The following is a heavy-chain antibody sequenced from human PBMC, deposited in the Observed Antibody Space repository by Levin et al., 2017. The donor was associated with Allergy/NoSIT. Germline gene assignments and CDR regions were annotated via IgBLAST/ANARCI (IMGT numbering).Heavy chain of an antibody. CDR1: GGSISSSNW. V-gene: IGHV4-4*02. CDR2: IYHSGST. Sequence: SETLSLTCAVSGGSISSSNWWSWVRQPPGKGLEWIGEIYHSGSTNYNPSLKSRVTISVDKSKNQFSLKLSSVTAADTAVYYCASTHSYRSSWQTGYWGQGTLVTVSS. CDR3: ASTHSYRSSWQTGY. D-gene: IGHD6-13*01. J-gene: IGHJ4*02.